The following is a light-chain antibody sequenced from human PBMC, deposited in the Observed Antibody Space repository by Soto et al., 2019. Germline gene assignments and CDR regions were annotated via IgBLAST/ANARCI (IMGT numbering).Light chain of an antibody. V-gene: IGKV3-20*01. CDR2: GAS. Sequence: EIVLTQSPGTLSLSPGERATLSCRASQSASSSYLAWYQQKPGQAPRLLIYGASSRATGIPDRFSGSGSGTAFTLTISRLAPEDFAVYYCQQYSSSPGTFGQGTKVEIK. CDR3: QQYSSSPGT. J-gene: IGKJ1*01. CDR1: QSASSSY.